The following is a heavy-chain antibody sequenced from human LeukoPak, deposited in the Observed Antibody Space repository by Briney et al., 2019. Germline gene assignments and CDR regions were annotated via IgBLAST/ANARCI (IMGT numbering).Heavy chain of an antibody. CDR3: ARDTQWAFDY. CDR2: ITGNGDTI. V-gene: IGHV3-23*01. D-gene: IGHD1-26*01. Sequence: GGSLRLSCAAFGFTFRTYAMNWVRQAPGKGLEWVSLITGNGDTIQYADSVKGRFTISRDNSKNTLYLQMNNVRAEDTAVYYCARDTQWAFDYWGQGILVTVSS. CDR1: GFTFRTYA. J-gene: IGHJ4*02.